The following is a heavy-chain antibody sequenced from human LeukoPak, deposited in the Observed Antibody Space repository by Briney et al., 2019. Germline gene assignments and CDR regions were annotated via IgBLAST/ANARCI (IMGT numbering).Heavy chain of an antibody. CDR3: AKAPLSIAVAGTRWFDP. CDR1: GFTFSSYA. J-gene: IGHJ5*02. D-gene: IGHD6-19*01. CDR2: ISGSGGST. Sequence: GGSLRLSCAASGFTFSSYAMSWVRQAPGKGLEWVSAISGSGGSTYYADSVKGRLTISRDNSKNTLYLQMNSLRAEDTAVYYCAKAPLSIAVAGTRWFDPWGQGTLVTVSS. V-gene: IGHV3-23*01.